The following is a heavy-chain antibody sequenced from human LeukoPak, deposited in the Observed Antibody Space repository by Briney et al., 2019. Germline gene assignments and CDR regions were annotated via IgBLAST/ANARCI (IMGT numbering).Heavy chain of an antibody. CDR3: ARRPTMVRGFDY. J-gene: IGHJ4*02. D-gene: IGHD3-10*01. CDR2: IYHSGST. V-gene: IGHV4-4*02. CDR1: SGSISSTNW. Sequence: SETLSLTCAVSSGSISSTNWWEWVRQPPGKGLEWIGEIYHSGSTNYNPSLKSRVTISVDKSKNQFSLRLSSLTAADTAVYYCARRPTMVRGFDYWGQGTLVTVSS.